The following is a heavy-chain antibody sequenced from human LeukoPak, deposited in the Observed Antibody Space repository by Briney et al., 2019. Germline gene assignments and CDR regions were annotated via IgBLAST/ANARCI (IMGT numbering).Heavy chain of an antibody. J-gene: IGHJ5*02. Sequence: GESLKISCKGSGYSFTTYWIGWVRQMPGKGLEWMGIINPGDSDTRYSPSFQGQVTISADKSISTAYLQWSSLKASDTAMYYCVRRPAREGFDPWGQGTLVTVSS. CDR1: GYSFTTYW. V-gene: IGHV5-51*01. CDR3: VRRPAREGFDP. CDR2: INPGDSDT.